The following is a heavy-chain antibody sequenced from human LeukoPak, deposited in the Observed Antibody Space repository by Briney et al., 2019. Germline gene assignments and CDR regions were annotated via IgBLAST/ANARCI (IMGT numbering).Heavy chain of an antibody. D-gene: IGHD3-16*01. Sequence: GGSLRLSCAASGFTFSTYGMTWVRRAPGKGLEWVSAITNSGDSQYYADSVKGRLTISRDNSENTLYLQLNSLRAEDTAVYYCAKGMGGFDQWGQGTLVTVSS. V-gene: IGHV3-23*01. CDR2: ITNSGDSQ. J-gene: IGHJ4*02. CDR3: AKGMGGFDQ. CDR1: GFTFSTYG.